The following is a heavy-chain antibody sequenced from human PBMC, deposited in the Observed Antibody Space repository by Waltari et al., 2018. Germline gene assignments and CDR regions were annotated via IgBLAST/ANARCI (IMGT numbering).Heavy chain of an antibody. J-gene: IGHJ5*01. CDR2: IYADGST. D-gene: IGHD3-10*01. V-gene: IGHV4-39*07. CDR3: ARAGYFYGTGSYSWFEP. CDR1: GGSIRRGHYY. Sequence: QLQLQESGPGLVKPSETLALTCSVSGGSIRRGHYYWGWIRQPPGRGLEWIGSIYADGSTYYSPSLKSRFTILVDTSKNQFFLRLDSVTAADTAVYYCARAGYFYGTGSYSWFEPWGQGTLVTVSS.